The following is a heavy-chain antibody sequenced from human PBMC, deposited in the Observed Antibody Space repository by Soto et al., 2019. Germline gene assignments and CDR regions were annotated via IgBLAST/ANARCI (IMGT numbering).Heavy chain of an antibody. J-gene: IGHJ6*02. CDR3: ARAEYYGSGSYLYYYYGMDV. D-gene: IGHD3-10*01. Sequence: QVKLVQSGAEVKKPGSSVKVSCKASGGTFSSYAISWVRQAPGQGLEWMGGIISIFGTANYAQKFQGRVTITADESTSTAYMGLSSLRSEDTAVYYCARAEYYGSGSYLYYYYGMDVWGQGTTVTVSS. CDR1: GGTFSSYA. CDR2: IISIFGTA. V-gene: IGHV1-69*01.